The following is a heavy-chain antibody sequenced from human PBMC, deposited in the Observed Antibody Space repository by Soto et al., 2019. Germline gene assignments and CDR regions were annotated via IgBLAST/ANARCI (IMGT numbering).Heavy chain of an antibody. CDR3: ARDSSGWKNYGMDV. J-gene: IGHJ6*02. Sequence: SETLSLTCVVSGGSFSTYYYNWIRQSPGKGLEWIGEINHSGSNNYSPSLKSRVTISVDTSKNQFSLKLNSVTAADTAVYYCARDSSGWKNYGMDVWGQGTTVTVSS. V-gene: IGHV4-34*01. D-gene: IGHD6-19*01. CDR1: GGSFSTYY. CDR2: INHSGSN.